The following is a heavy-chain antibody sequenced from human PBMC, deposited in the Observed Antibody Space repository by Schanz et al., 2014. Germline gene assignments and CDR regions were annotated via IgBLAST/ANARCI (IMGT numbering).Heavy chain of an antibody. CDR2: LWHDGSKK. CDR3: ARDFHGYGPHLDY. Sequence: QVQLVESGGGVVQPGRSLRLSCVASGFTFSSYDVFWVRQAPGKGLEWVAILWHDGSKKYYADSVKGRFTVSRDNSKNTLYLQLNSLRAEDTVVYYCARDFHGYGPHLDYWGQGSLVTVSS. CDR1: GFTFSSYD. V-gene: IGHV3-33*01. D-gene: IGHD5-12*01. J-gene: IGHJ4*02.